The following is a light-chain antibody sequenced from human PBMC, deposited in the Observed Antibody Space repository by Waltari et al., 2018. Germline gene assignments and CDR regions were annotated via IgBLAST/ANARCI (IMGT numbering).Light chain of an antibody. CDR1: QSISTF. CDR2: DAS. J-gene: IGKJ4*01. Sequence: DIQMTQSPSSPSASVGDRLPIPCRASQSISTFLNWYQQRPGKAPILLISDASILQSGVPSRFSGSGSGTDFTLTISSLQPEDFATYYCQQSSTNPPTFGGGTKVEIK. CDR3: QQSSTNPPT. V-gene: IGKV1-39*01.